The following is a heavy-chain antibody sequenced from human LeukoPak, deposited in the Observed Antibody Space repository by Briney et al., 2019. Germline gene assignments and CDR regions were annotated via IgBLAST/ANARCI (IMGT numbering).Heavy chain of an antibody. J-gene: IGHJ4*02. V-gene: IGHV3-23*01. CDR2: ISASGDNT. D-gene: IGHD2-15*01. CDR1: GFTFSAYG. CDR3: AKDYSGGPHFDF. Sequence: GGSLRLSCAASGFTFSAYGMSWVRQAPGKGLEWVSTISASGDNTYYADSVKGRFTISRDNSKNTLYLQMSTLRADDTAVYYCAKDYSGGPHFDFWGQGTLITVSS.